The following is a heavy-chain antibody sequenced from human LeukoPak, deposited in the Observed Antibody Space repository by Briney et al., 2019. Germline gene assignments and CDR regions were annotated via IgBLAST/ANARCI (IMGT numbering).Heavy chain of an antibody. CDR3: ARDGTSTDDY. V-gene: IGHV1-18*01. CDR1: GYTFSNFG. D-gene: IGHD2-2*01. J-gene: IGHJ4*02. Sequence: GASVKVSCKASGYTFSNFGINWVRQAPGQGLEWMGWISGNNDNPNYGQKFQGRFTLTTDSSTSTAYMGLRNLRSDDTAVYYCARDGTSTDDYWGQGTLLTVSS. CDR2: ISGNNDNP.